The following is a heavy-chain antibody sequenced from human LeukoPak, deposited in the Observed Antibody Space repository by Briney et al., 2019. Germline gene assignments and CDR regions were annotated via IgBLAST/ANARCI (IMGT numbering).Heavy chain of an antibody. V-gene: IGHV3-9*01. CDR2: ISWNSGSI. CDR1: GFTFDDYA. CDR3: TTGIVGAYN. J-gene: IGHJ4*02. Sequence: GGSLRLSCAASGFTFDDYAMYWVRQTPGKGLEWVSGISWNSGSIGYADSVKGRFTISRDNSKNTLYLQMNSLKTEDTAVYYCTTGIVGAYNWGQGTLVTVSS. D-gene: IGHD1-26*01.